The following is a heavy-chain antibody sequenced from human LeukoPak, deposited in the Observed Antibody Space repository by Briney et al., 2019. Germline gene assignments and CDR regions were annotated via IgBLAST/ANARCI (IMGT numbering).Heavy chain of an antibody. CDR3: AREKESFSKYFDY. CDR1: GFTFSSYG. V-gene: IGHV3-30*19. D-gene: IGHD3-10*01. Sequence: GGSLRLSCAASGFTFSSYGMHWVRQAPGRGLEWVAVMSYDGGNKYYADSVKGRFTISRDNSKNMLYLQMNSLRAEDTAVYYCAREKESFSKYFDYWGQGTLVTVSS. J-gene: IGHJ4*02. CDR2: MSYDGGNK.